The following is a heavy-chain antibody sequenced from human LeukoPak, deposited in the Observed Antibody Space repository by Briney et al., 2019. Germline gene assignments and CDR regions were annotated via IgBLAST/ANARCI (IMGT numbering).Heavy chain of an antibody. D-gene: IGHD3-3*01. Sequence: PGGSLRLSWAASGFTFDDYGMSWVRQAPGKGLEWVSGINWNGGSTGYADSVKGRFTISRDNAKNSLYLQMNSLRAEDTALYYCASITIFGVASLWGQGTLVTVSS. CDR2: INWNGGST. J-gene: IGHJ4*02. CDR3: ASITIFGVASL. CDR1: GFTFDDYG. V-gene: IGHV3-20*04.